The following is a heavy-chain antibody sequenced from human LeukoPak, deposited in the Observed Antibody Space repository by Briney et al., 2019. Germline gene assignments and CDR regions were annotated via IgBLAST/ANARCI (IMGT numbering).Heavy chain of an antibody. CDR3: ARGLSGSGDFDY. D-gene: IGHD3-10*01. CDR2: IGTAGDT. CDR1: GFTFSSYD. J-gene: IGHJ4*02. Sequence: GGSLRLSCAASGFTFSSYDMHWVRQATGKGLEWVSAIGTAGDTYYPGSVKGRFTISRENAKNSLYLQMNSLRARDTAVYYCARGLSGSGDFDYWGQGTLVTVSS. V-gene: IGHV3-13*01.